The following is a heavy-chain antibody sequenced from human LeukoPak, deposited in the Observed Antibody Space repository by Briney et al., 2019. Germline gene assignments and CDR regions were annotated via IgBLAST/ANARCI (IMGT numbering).Heavy chain of an antibody. CDR3: ARRAYSSSSGYNWFDP. D-gene: IGHD6-13*01. V-gene: IGHV4-30-2*01. J-gene: IGHJ5*02. CDR1: GGSISSGGYS. Sequence: SETLSLTCAVSGGSISSGGYSWIWIRQPPGKGLEWIGYIYHSGSTYYNPSLKSRVTISVDRSKNQFSLKLSSVTAADTAVYYCARRAYSSSSGYNWFDPWGQGTLVTVSS. CDR2: IYHSGST.